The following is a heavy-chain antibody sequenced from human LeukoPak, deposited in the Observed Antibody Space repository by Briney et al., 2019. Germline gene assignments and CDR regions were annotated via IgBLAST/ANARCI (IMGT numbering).Heavy chain of an antibody. V-gene: IGHV4-39*01. Sequence: NPSETLSLTCTVSGGSISSSSYFWDWIRQPPGKGLEWIGTIFYSGSTSYNPSLKSRVTISVDTSKNQFSLKVTSVTAADTAVYYCAIRKSGGVFNWGQGTLVTVSS. J-gene: IGHJ4*02. D-gene: IGHD3-10*01. CDR2: IFYSGST. CDR3: AIRKSGGVFN. CDR1: GGSISSSSYF.